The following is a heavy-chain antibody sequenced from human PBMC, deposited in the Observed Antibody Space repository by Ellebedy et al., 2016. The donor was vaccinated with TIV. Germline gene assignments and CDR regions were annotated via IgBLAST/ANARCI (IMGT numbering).Heavy chain of an antibody. J-gene: IGHJ6*03. D-gene: IGHD1-26*01. CDR2: TSDYNGKT. CDR1: GYSFTTYG. CDR3: ARGAWDFYYYMDV. V-gene: IGHV1-18*01. Sequence: ASVKVSCKASGYSFTTYGIGWVRQAPGQGLEWMGWTSDYNGKTEYAQKFQGRVTVTTDTSTDTAYMELRSLRSDDTAVYYCARGAWDFYYYMDVWGEGTTVTVSS.